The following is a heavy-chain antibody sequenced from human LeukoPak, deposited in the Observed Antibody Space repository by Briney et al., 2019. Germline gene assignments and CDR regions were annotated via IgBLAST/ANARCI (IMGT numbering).Heavy chain of an antibody. Sequence: PGGSLRLACAASGFFVSNDYMNWVRQAPGKGLEWIGRIYSSGSTNYNPSLKSRVTMSVDTSKNQFSLRLSSVTAADTAVYYCARGSNSLDYWGQGTLVSVSS. V-gene: IGHV4-4*07. CDR1: GFFVSNDY. CDR3: ARGSNSLDY. CDR2: IYSSGST. J-gene: IGHJ4*02. D-gene: IGHD2/OR15-2a*01.